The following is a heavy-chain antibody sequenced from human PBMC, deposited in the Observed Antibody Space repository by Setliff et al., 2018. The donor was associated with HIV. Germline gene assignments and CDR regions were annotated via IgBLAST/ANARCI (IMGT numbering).Heavy chain of an antibody. Sequence: ASVKVSCKASGYTFNSNYMHWVRQAPGQGLEWMGLINPTGAITFYPQKFQARVTMTRDTSTSTVYLELRSLRSEDTAVYYCAREERYYDGKGALDYWGQGMLVT. CDR3: AREERYYDGKGALDY. CDR2: INPTGAIT. CDR1: GYTFNSNY. V-gene: IGHV1-46*02. J-gene: IGHJ4*02. D-gene: IGHD3-22*01.